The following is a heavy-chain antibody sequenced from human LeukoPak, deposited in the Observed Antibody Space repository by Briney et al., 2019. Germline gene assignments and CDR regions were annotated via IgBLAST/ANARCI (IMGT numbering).Heavy chain of an antibody. CDR2: FGTRSTSI. CDR3: AREVSEGFDF. J-gene: IGHJ4*02. V-gene: IGHV3-21*01. D-gene: IGHD3-22*01. CDR1: GFTFTSYS. Sequence: GGSLRLSCAASGFTFTSYSMNWVRQAPGKGLEWVSSFGTRSTSIYHAGSVKGRFAISRDNAKNSLYLQMNSLRAEDTALYYCAREVSEGFDFWGQGTLVTVSS.